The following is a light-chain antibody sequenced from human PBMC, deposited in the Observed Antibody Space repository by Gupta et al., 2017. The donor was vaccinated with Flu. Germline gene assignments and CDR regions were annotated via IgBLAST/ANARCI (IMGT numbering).Light chain of an antibody. CDR2: EVR. CDR3: SSYTTSNTWV. CDR1: SSDVGHYNY. Sequence: QSALTQPASVPGSPGQSIAISCTGTSSDVGHYNYVSWYQQHPGKAPKLMIYEVRNRPSGVSNRFSGSKSGNTASLSISGLQAEDEADYYCSSYTTSNTWVFGGGTKVTVL. V-gene: IGLV2-14*01. J-gene: IGLJ3*02.